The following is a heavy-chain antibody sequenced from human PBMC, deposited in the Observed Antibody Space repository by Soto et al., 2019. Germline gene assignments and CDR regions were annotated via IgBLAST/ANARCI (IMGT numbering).Heavy chain of an antibody. J-gene: IGHJ6*03. D-gene: IGHD1-26*01. CDR1: GGSISSNSYY. CDR3: ANLPSGRAKRAFYYYYYMDV. Sequence: SETLSLTCTVSGGSISSNSYYWGWIRQPPGKGLEWIGSIYYSGSTHYNPSLKSRVTISVDTSKNQFSLRLSSVTAADTAVYYCANLPSGRAKRAFYYYYYMDVWGKGTTVTVSS. CDR2: IYYSGST. V-gene: IGHV4-39*01.